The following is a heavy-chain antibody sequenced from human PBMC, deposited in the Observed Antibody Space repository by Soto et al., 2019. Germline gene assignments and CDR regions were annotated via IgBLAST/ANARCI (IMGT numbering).Heavy chain of an antibody. CDR1: GFTFTSSA. V-gene: IGHV1-58*01. Sequence: SVKVSWKASGFTFTSSAGQWVRQARGQRLAWIGWIVVGSGNPNAAQKSQETVTITMDMSTSTAYMELSSLRSEDTSVYYCAADSGSYCTGGSCFDLSANWGQGTLVTVSS. CDR2: IVVGSGNP. D-gene: IGHD2-15*01. CDR3: AADSGSYCTGGSCFDLSAN. J-gene: IGHJ4*01.